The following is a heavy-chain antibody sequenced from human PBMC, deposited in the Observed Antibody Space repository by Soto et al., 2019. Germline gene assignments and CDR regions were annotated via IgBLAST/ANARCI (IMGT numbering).Heavy chain of an antibody. D-gene: IGHD6-19*01. CDR1: GFTFSSYA. J-gene: IGHJ6*02. CDR3: ARVHSSHPYSSGWYQAREGMDV. V-gene: IGHV3-30-3*01. CDR2: ISYDGSNK. Sequence: PGGSLRLSCAASGFTFSSYAMHWVRQAPGKGLEWVAVISYDGSNKYYADSVKGRFTISRDNSKNTLYLQMNSLRAEDTAVYYCARVHSSHPYSSGWYQAREGMDVWGQGTTVTVSS.